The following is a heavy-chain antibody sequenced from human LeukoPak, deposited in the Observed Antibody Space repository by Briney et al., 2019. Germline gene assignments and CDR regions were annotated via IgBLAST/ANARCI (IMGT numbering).Heavy chain of an antibody. J-gene: IGHJ4*02. Sequence: PGGSLRLSCVGSGLTFGNYGMHWVRQAPGKGLEWVSSIGGSGSTTYYADSVRGRFTISRDNSKNSMYLQMSSLSSEDTAIYYCAEVESSYCRIWGQGTLVTVSS. CDR3: AEVESSYCRI. D-gene: IGHD3-10*01. CDR1: GLTFGNYG. V-gene: IGHV3-23*01. CDR2: IGGSGSTT.